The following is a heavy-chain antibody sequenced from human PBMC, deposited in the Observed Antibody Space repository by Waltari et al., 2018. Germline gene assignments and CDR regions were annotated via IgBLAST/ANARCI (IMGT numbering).Heavy chain of an antibody. CDR1: EYTFASSY. J-gene: IGHJ6*02. D-gene: IGHD2-21*01. CDR2: INPSGGST. CDR3: ATDTGALWMDV. V-gene: IGHV1-46*01. Sequence: QVQLVQSGAEVKKPGASVKISCKTSEYTFASSYVHWVRQAPGQGLGLMGIINPSGGSTIYAQRFQGRVTMTRDTSTSTVYMVLSSLKSEDTAVYYCATDTGALWMDVWGQGTTVTVSS.